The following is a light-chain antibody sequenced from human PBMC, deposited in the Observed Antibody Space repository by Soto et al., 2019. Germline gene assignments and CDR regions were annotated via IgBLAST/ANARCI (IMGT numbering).Light chain of an antibody. CDR2: GAS. Sequence: EKVLTQSPATLSLSPGETATLSCRARPSVSRYLAWYQQKPGQAPRLLIYGASSRATGIPDRFSGSGSGTDFTLTISRLEPEDFAVYYCQQYGSSPRTFGQGTKVDIK. V-gene: IGKV3-20*01. J-gene: IGKJ1*01. CDR3: QQYGSSPRT. CDR1: PSVSRY.